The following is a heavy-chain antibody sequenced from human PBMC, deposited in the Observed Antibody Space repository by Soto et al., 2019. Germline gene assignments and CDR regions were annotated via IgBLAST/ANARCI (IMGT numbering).Heavy chain of an antibody. V-gene: IGHV3-30-3*01. CDR1: GFTFSSYA. Sequence: QVQLVESGGGVVQPGRSLRLSCAASGFTFSSYAMHWVRQAPGKGLEWVAVISYDGSNKYYADSVKGRFTISRDNSKNTLYLQMNSLRAEDTAVYYCARDEGGKVRGVIMYFDLWGRGTLVTVSS. CDR2: ISYDGSNK. CDR3: ARDEGGKVRGVIMYFDL. D-gene: IGHD3-10*01. J-gene: IGHJ2*01.